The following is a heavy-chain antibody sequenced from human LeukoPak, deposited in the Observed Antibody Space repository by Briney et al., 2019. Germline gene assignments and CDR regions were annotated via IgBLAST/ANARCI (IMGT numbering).Heavy chain of an antibody. V-gene: IGHV3-23*01. Sequence: PGASLRLSCAASGFRFNTYGMSWVRQAPGKGLEWVSGISGNGNYTYYADSVKGRFTISRDNSKNTLYLQLNSLRAEDTAVYYCAKDDSPGTDRYSGSYYCAFDIWGQGTMVTVSS. D-gene: IGHD1-26*01. CDR3: AKDDSPGTDRYSGSYYCAFDI. J-gene: IGHJ3*02. CDR2: ISGNGNYT. CDR1: GFRFNTYG.